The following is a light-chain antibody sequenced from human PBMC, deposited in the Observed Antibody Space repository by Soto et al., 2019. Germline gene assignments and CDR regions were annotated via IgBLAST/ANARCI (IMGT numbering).Light chain of an antibody. V-gene: IGKV4-1*01. CDR2: WAS. J-gene: IGKJ1*01. Sequence: DIVMTQSPDSLAVSLGERATINCKSSQSVLYNPNNKSYLAWYQHKAGQPPTLLIYWASTRESGVPDRFSGSGSGTDFTLTISSLQAEDVAVYYCQQYYTTPRTFGQGTKVEIK. CDR3: QQYYTTPRT. CDR1: QSVLYNPNNKSY.